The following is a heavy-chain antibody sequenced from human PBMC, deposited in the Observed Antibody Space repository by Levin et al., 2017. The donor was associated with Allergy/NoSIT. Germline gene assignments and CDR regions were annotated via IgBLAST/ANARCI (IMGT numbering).Heavy chain of an antibody. J-gene: IGHJ3*02. CDR2: IYYSGST. CDR3: ARDSSGNWNDGAFDI. V-gene: IGHV4-59*01. Sequence: PSETLSLTCTVSGGSISSYYWSWIRQPPGKGLEWIGYIYYSGSTNYNPSLKSRVTISVDTSKNQFSLKLSSVTAADTAVYYCARDSSGNWNDGAFDIWGQGTMVTVSS. CDR1: GGSISSYY. D-gene: IGHD1-20*01.